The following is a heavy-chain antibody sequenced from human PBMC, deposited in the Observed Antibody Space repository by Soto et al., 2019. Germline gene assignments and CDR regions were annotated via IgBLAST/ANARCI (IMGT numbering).Heavy chain of an antibody. CDR1: GDSVASNSAA. CDR2: TYYRSKWYN. J-gene: IGHJ4*02. V-gene: IGHV6-1*01. Sequence: QTRSLTCGISGDSVASNSAAWNLLRQSPSRGLEWLGRTYYRSKWYNDYAVSVESRITINPDTSKNHFSLQLNFVTPEDTAVYFCARGEQYSGRIFDYWGQGTLVTVSS. D-gene: IGHD1-26*01. CDR3: ARGEQYSGRIFDY.